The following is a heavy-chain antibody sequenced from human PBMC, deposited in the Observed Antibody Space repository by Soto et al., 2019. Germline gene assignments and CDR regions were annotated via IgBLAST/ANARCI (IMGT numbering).Heavy chain of an antibody. CDR3: ARVQDSRGGYYYYGMDV. CDR1: GGTFSSYA. D-gene: IGHD3-10*01. Sequence: QVQLVQSGAEVKKPGSSVKVSCKASGGTFSSYAISWVRQAPGQGLEWMGGIIPIFGTANYAQKFQGRVTITADESTSTAYMGLSSLGSEDTAVYYCARVQDSRGGYYYYGMDVWGQGTTVTVSS. V-gene: IGHV1-69*12. CDR2: IIPIFGTA. J-gene: IGHJ6*02.